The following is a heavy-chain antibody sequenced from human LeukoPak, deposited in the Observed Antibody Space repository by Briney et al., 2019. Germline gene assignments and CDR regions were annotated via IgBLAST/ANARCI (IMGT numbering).Heavy chain of an antibody. V-gene: IGHV4-38-2*01. CDR2: IYHSGST. J-gene: IGHJ6*03. Sequence: PSETLSLTCVVSGYSITSGYYCGCIRQSPEKGLEWIAIIYHSGSTYYNPSLKSRVTISVDTPQNQFSLKLSSVSAADTAVYYCARVRGHVAIPTAPPIFYMDVWGKGTTVTVSS. D-gene: IGHD2-2*01. CDR3: ARVRGHVAIPTAPPIFYMDV. CDR1: GYSITSGYY.